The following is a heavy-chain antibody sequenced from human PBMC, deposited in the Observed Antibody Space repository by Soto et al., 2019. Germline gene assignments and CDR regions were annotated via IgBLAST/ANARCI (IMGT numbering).Heavy chain of an antibody. J-gene: IGHJ4*02. CDR3: ARIVGARLNDY. Sequence: QVQLVESGGGLVKPGASLRLSCAASGFTFNDYYMTWFRQAPGKGLEWLSCISTTGSYTNYADSVKGRFTISRDNAENSLYLQMDSLRAEDTAVYYCARIVGARLNDYWGQGTLVTVSS. CDR1: GFTFNDYY. CDR2: ISTTGSYT. D-gene: IGHD1-26*01. V-gene: IGHV3-11*05.